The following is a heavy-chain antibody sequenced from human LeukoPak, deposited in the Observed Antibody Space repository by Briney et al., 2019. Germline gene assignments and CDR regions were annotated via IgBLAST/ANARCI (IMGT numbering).Heavy chain of an antibody. J-gene: IGHJ4*02. V-gene: IGHV3-23*01. CDR3: AKQMSTVTFTPFDY. CDR2: ISGSGGST. Sequence: GGSLRLSCAASGFTLRSHAMSWVRQAPGKGLEWVSAISGSGGSTDYVDSVKGRFTISRDHSKNTLYLQMNSLRADDTAVYYCAKQMSTVTFTPFDYWGQGTLVTVSS. D-gene: IGHD3-16*01. CDR1: GFTLRSHA.